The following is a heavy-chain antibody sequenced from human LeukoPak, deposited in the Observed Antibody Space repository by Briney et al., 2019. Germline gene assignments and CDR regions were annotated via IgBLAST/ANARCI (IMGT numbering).Heavy chain of an antibody. CDR2: IYYSGST. J-gene: IGHJ4*02. V-gene: IGHV4-30-4*08. CDR3: ARVDTMIVVVSY. CDR1: GGSISSSSYY. D-gene: IGHD3-22*01. Sequence: SETLSLTCTVSGGSISSSSYYWSWIRHPPGKGLEWIGYIYYSGSTYYNPSLKSRVTISVDTSKNQFSLKPSSVTAADTAVYYCARVDTMIVVVSYWGQGTLVTVSS.